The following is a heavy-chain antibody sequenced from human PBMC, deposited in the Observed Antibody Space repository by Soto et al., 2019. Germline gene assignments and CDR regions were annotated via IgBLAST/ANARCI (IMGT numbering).Heavy chain of an antibody. D-gene: IGHD3-10*01. Sequence: SGGSLRLSCAASGFTFSSYAMSWVRQAPGKGLEWVSAISGSGGSTYYADSVKGRFTISRDNSKNTLYLQMNSLRAEDTAVYYCAKPFIGGGGLAGPGIYYRYHAFNMWAQGKMFT. V-gene: IGHV3-23*01. CDR2: ISGSGGST. CDR1: GFTFSSYA. CDR3: AKPFIGGGGLAGPGIYYRYHAFNM. J-gene: IGHJ3*02.